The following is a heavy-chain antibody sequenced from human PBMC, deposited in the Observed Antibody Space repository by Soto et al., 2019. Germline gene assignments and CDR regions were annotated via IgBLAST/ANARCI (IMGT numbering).Heavy chain of an antibody. CDR1: GFTFSTYG. CDR3: AKDFKVSGSHYGTLNYYYGMDV. D-gene: IGHD3-10*01. CDR2: ISYDEYLK. V-gene: IGHV3-30*18. J-gene: IGHJ6*02. Sequence: GALRLSCAASGFTFSTYGMQWVRQAPGKGLEWVAVISYDEYLKYYVGAVKGRFTVARDNSKNTLFLEMNSLRVEDTAVYFCAKDFKVSGSHYGTLNYYYGMDVWGQGTTVTVSS.